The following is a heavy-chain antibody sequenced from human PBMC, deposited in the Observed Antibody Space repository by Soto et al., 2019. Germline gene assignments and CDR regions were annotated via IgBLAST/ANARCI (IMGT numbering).Heavy chain of an antibody. V-gene: IGHV3-15*07. CDR1: GFTFSNAW. CDR3: TTSIFGVVTGH. Sequence: EGQLVESGGGLVKPGGSLRLSCAASGFTFSNAWMNWVRQAPGKGLEWVGRIRSNADGGTTDYAAPVKGRFTFSRDDSENTLFLQMNSLKTEDTAVYYCTTSIFGVVTGHCGQGTLVTVSS. D-gene: IGHD3-3*01. J-gene: IGHJ4*02. CDR2: IRSNADGGTT.